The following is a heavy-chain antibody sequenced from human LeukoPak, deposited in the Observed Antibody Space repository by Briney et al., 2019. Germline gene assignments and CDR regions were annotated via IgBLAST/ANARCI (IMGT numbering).Heavy chain of an antibody. CDR1: GNYW. CDR3: VSFYETD. CDR2: INSEGSWT. V-gene: IGHV3-74*01. J-gene: IGHJ4*02. Sequence: SGGSLRLSCAASGNYWMHWVRQAPGKGLLWVSHINSEGSWTSYADSVKGRFTISKDNAKNTVYLQMNNLRAEDTAVYYCVSFYETDWGRGTLVTVSS. D-gene: IGHD2/OR15-2a*01.